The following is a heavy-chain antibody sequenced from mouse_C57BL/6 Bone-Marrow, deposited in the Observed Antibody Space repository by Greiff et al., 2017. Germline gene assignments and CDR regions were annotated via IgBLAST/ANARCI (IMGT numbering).Heavy chain of an antibody. V-gene: IGHV1-81*01. J-gene: IGHJ3*01. CDR3: ARTGYLAY. D-gene: IGHD2-2*01. CDR2: IYPRCGNT. Sequence: QVQLQQSGAELARPGASVKLSCKASGYTFTSYGISWVKQRTGQGLEWIGEIYPRCGNTYYNEKFKGKATLTADKSSSTAYMKLRSLTSEDSAFSFCARTGYLAYWGQGTMVTVSA. CDR1: GYTFTSYG.